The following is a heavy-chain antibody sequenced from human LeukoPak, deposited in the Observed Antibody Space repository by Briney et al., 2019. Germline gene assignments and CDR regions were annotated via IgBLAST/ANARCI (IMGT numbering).Heavy chain of an antibody. Sequence: SETLSLTCTVFGGSISSYYWSWIRQPPGKGLEWIGYIYYSGSTNYNPSLKSRVTISVDTSKNQFSLKLSSVTAADTAVYYCAGADYYDSSYWFDPWGQGTLVTVSS. CDR3: AGADYYDSSYWFDP. V-gene: IGHV4-59*01. J-gene: IGHJ5*02. D-gene: IGHD3-22*01. CDR1: GGSISSYY. CDR2: IYYSGST.